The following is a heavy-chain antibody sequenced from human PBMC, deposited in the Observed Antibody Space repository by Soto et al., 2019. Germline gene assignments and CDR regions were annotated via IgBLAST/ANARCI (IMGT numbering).Heavy chain of an antibody. V-gene: IGHV3-21*01. J-gene: IGHJ6*02. Sequence: PGGSLRLSCAASGFTFSSYSMNWVRQAPGKGLEWVSSISSSSSYIYYADSVKGRFTISRDNAKNSLYLQMNSLRAEDTAVYYCARDRLNYDILTGYYSSGMDVWGQGTTVTAP. CDR2: ISSSSSYI. CDR1: GFTFSSYS. CDR3: ARDRLNYDILTGYYSSGMDV. D-gene: IGHD3-9*01.